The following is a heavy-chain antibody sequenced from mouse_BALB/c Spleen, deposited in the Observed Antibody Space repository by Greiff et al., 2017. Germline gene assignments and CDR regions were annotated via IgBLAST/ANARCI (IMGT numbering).Heavy chain of an antibody. D-gene: IGHD2-14*01. J-gene: IGHJ2*01. V-gene: IGHV1S22*01. CDR2: IYPGSGST. CDR1: GYTFTSYW. CDR3: TRGDYRYAFDY. Sequence: LQQPGSELVRPGASVKLSCKASGYTFTSYWMHWVKQRHGQGLEWIVNIYPGSGSTNYDEKFKSKGTLTVDTSSSTAYMHLSSLTSEDSAVYYCTRGDYRYAFDYWGQGTTLTVSS.